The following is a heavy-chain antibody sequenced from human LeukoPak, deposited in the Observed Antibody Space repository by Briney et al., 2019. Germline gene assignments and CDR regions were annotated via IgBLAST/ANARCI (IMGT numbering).Heavy chain of an antibody. CDR1: GGSISSYY. J-gene: IGHJ4*02. CDR3: ARASHDYGDYSHFDY. V-gene: IGHV4-4*07. CDR2: IYTSGST. Sequence: SETLSLTCTVSGGSISSYYWSWIRQPAGKGLEWIGRIYTSGSTNYNPSLKSRVTMSVDTSKNQFSLKVSSVTAADTAVYYCARASHDYGDYSHFDYWGQGTLVTVSS. D-gene: IGHD4-17*01.